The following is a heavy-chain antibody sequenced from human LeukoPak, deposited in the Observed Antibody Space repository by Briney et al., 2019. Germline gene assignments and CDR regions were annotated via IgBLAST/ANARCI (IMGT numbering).Heavy chain of an antibody. D-gene: IGHD3-10*01. V-gene: IGHV5-51*01. CDR1: GYRFTSYW. CDR2: IYPGDSDT. CDR3: ARHKRVLWFGDHGYWFDP. Sequence: PGESLKISFKGSGYRFTSYWIGWVRQMPGKGLEWMGIIYPGDSDTRYSPSFQGQVTISADKSISTPYLQWSSLKASDTALYYCARHKRVLWFGDHGYWFDPWGQGTLVTVSS. J-gene: IGHJ5*02.